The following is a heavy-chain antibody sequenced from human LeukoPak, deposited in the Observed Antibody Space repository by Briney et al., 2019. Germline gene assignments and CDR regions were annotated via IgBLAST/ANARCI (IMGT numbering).Heavy chain of an antibody. D-gene: IGHD6-19*01. CDR3: ARMGAVADLTFDY. CDR2: ISSSSSYI. V-gene: IGHV3-21*01. Sequence: GGSLRLSRAASGFTFSSYSMNWVRQAPGKGLEWVSSISSSSSYIYYADSVKGRFTISRDNAKNSLYLQMNSLRAEDTAVYYCARMGAVADLTFDYWGQGTLVTVSS. CDR1: GFTFSSYS. J-gene: IGHJ4*02.